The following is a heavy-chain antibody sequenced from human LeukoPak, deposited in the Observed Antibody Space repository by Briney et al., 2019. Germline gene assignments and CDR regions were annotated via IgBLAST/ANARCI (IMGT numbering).Heavy chain of an antibody. CDR1: GYSFTSYW. CDR3: ARSSGYLNDAFDI. Sequence: GESLKISCKGSGYSFTSYWIGWVRQMPGKGLEGMGTIYPGDSDTRYSPSFQGQVTISADKSISTAYLQWSSLKASDTAMYYCARSSGYLNDAFDIWGQGTMVTVSS. J-gene: IGHJ3*02. V-gene: IGHV5-51*01. D-gene: IGHD5-12*01. CDR2: IYPGDSDT.